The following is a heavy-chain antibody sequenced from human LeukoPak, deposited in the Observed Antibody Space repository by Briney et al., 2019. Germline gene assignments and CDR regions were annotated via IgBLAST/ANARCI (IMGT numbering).Heavy chain of an antibody. V-gene: IGHV4-59*01. CDR1: GGSFSGYY. CDR3: ARLSSCGADY. CDR2: IYYSGST. Sequence: SETLSLTCAVYGGSFSGYYWSWIRQPPGKGLEWIGYIYYSGSTNYNPSLKSRVTISVDTSKNQFSLKLSSVTAADTAVYYCARLSSCGADYWGRGTLVTVSS. J-gene: IGHJ4*02. D-gene: IGHD6-13*01.